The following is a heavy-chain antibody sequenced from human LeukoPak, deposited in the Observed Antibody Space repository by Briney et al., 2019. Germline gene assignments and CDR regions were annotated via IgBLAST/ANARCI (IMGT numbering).Heavy chain of an antibody. D-gene: IGHD3-22*01. Sequence: SETLSLTCAVYGGSFSGYFWNWIRQPPGMGLEWIGEINHSGSANYNSSLKSRVSVSVNTSKNQFSLKLRSVTAADTAVYYCARGGYDSSGLPHAFDIWGQGTMVTVSS. CDR2: INHSGSA. J-gene: IGHJ3*02. CDR1: GGSFSGYF. CDR3: ARGGYDSSGLPHAFDI. V-gene: IGHV4-34*01.